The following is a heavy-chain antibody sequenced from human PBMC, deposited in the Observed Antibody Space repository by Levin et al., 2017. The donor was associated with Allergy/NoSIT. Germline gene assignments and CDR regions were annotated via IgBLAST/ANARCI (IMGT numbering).Heavy chain of an antibody. V-gene: IGHV4-39*07. Sequence: SQTLSLTCTVSGGSIRSSSYYWGWIRQPPGKGLEWIGSIYYSGSTYYNPSLKSRVTISVDTSKNQFSLKLSSVTAADTAVYYCAVDGIAVAGTSPNWGQGTLVTVSS. CDR1: GGSIRSSSYY. CDR2: IYYSGST. J-gene: IGHJ4*02. CDR3: AVDGIAVAGTSPN. D-gene: IGHD6-19*01.